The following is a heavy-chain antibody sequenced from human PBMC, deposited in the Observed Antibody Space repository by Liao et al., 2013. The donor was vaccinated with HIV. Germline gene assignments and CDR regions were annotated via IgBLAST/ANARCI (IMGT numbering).Heavy chain of an antibody. CDR3: ARGRSWSRGVYYYYYMDV. D-gene: IGHD6-13*01. J-gene: IGHJ6*03. Sequence: QVQLQESGPGLVKPSETLSLTCTVSGGYISNYYWSWIRQSAGTRLEWIGRIYSSGSTSYNPSLKSRVTMSVDTSRNQFSLKLNSVTAADTAVYYCARGRSWSRGVYYYYYMDVWGNGTTVTVSS. V-gene: IGHV4-4*07. CDR2: IYSSGST. CDR1: GGYISNYY.